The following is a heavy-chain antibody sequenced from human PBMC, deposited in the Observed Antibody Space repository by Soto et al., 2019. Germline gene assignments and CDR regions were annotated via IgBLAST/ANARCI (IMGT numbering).Heavy chain of an antibody. D-gene: IGHD5-12*01. CDR3: AKDGGPEYSGYDHYNFDY. V-gene: IGHV3-9*01. Sequence: GGSLRLSCAASGFTFDDYAMHWVRQAPGKGLEWVSGISWNSGSIGYADSVKGRFTISRDNAKNSLYLQMNSLRAEDTALYYCAKDGGPEYSGYDHYNFDYWGQGTLVTVSS. J-gene: IGHJ4*02. CDR2: ISWNSGSI. CDR1: GFTFDDYA.